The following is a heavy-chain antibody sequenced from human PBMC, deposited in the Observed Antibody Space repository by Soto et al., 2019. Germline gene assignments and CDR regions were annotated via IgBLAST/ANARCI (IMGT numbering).Heavy chain of an antibody. Sequence: VASLNGSCNASGYTFTRYTMNCLRQAPGQRLEWMGWINPDNGNTKSSQKFQDRVIITRDTSASTAYMDLSSLRSEDTAVYYCARGIATGQLDPWGQGTLVTVSS. CDR3: ARGIATGQLDP. D-gene: IGHD2-15*01. CDR1: GYTFTRYT. CDR2: INPDNGNT. J-gene: IGHJ5*02. V-gene: IGHV1-3*01.